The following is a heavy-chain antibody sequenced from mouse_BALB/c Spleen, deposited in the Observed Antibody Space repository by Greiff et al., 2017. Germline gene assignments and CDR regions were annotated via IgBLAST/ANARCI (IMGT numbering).Heavy chain of an antibody. CDR2: IYPGDGDT. J-gene: IGHJ1*01. Sequence: VQLVESGAELARPGASVKLSCKASGYTFTSYWMQWVKQRPGQGLEWIGAIYPGDGDTRYTQKFKGKATLTADKSSSTAYMQLSSLASEDSAVYYCARNYGSSWGYFDVWGAGTTVTVSS. CDR1: GYTFTSYW. D-gene: IGHD1-1*01. CDR3: ARNYGSSWGYFDV. V-gene: IGHV1-87*01.